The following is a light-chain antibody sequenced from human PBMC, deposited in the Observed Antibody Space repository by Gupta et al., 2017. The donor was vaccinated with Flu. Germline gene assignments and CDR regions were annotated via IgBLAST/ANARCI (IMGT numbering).Light chain of an antibody. CDR2: GAT. CDR3: QQYGTSPRT. CDR1: QMVGSNY. J-gene: IGKJ1*01. V-gene: IGKV3-20*01. Sequence: ERGTRSCRASQMVGSNYLAWYQQKPGQAPRLLIYGATARAAGTPDRFSGSGSGTDFTLTINRREPEDFAMYYCQQYGTSPRTFGQGTKVEIK.